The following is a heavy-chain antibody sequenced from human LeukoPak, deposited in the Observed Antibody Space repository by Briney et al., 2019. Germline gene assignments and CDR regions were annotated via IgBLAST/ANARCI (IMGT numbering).Heavy chain of an antibody. CDR2: IYYSGST. V-gene: IGHV4-31*11. Sequence: SQTLSLTCAVSGGSISSGGYYWSWIRQHPGKGLEWIGYIYYSGSTYYNPSLKSRVTISVDTSKNQFSLKLSSVTAADTAVYYCARESLIAAAGIWWFDPWGQGTLVTVSS. CDR1: GGSISSGGYY. D-gene: IGHD6-13*01. J-gene: IGHJ5*02. CDR3: ARESLIAAAGIWWFDP.